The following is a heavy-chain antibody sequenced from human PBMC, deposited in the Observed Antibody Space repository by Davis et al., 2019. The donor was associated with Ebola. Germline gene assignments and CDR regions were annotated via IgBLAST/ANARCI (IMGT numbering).Heavy chain of an antibody. Sequence: GESLKISCAASGFTFSNAWMSWVRQAPGKGLEWVGRIKSKTDGGTTDYAAPVKGRFTIPRDDSKNTLYLQMNSLKTEDTAVYYCTTDTASGRGSSSGYWGQGTLVTVSS. D-gene: IGHD6-6*01. CDR1: GFTFSNAW. CDR3: TTDTASGRGSSSGY. J-gene: IGHJ4*02. V-gene: IGHV3-15*01. CDR2: IKSKTDGGTT.